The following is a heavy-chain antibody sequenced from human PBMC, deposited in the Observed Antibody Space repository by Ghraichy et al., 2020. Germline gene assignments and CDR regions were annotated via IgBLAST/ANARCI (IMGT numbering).Heavy chain of an antibody. V-gene: IGHV4-4*07. CDR1: GGSISGYF. CDR2: IYSSGTT. Sequence: SETLSLTCTISGGSISGYFWTWIRQPAGKGLEWIERIYSSGTTKDNPSLKSRVTLSVDTSKNQFSLRLSSVTAADTAVYYCARNRLDAFDIWGQGTMVTVSS. CDR3: ARNRLDAFDI. J-gene: IGHJ3*02.